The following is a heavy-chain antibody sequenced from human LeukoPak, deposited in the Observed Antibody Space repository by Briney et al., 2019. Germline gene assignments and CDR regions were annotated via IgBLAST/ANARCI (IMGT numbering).Heavy chain of an antibody. D-gene: IGHD5-18*01. V-gene: IGHV4-59*08. CDR2: IYYSGST. CDR1: AGSISSYY. J-gene: IGHJ5*02. Sequence: SETLSLTCTVSAGSISSYYWSWIRQPPGKGLEWIGYIYYSGSTNYNPSLKSRVTISVDTSKNQFSLKLSSVTAADTAVYYCARHAALDTKRGWNNHNWFDPWGQGTLVTVSS. CDR3: ARHAALDTKRGWNNHNWFDP.